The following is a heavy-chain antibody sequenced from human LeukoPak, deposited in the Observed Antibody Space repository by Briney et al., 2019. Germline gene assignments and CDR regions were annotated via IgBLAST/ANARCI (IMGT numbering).Heavy chain of an antibody. V-gene: IGHV3-23*01. D-gene: IGHD3-10*01. CDR3: AKDSPSTYGSGSFYYYYGMDV. J-gene: IGHJ6*02. Sequence: GGSLRLSCAASGFTFSSYAMSWVRQAPGKGLEWVSAISGSGGSTYYADSVKGRFTISRDNSKNTLYLQMNSLRAEDTAVYYCAKDSPSTYGSGSFYYYYGMDVWGQGTTVTVSS. CDR2: ISGSGGST. CDR1: GFTFSSYA.